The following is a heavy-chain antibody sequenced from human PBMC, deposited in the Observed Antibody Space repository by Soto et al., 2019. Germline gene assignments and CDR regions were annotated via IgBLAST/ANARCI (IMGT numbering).Heavy chain of an antibody. J-gene: IGHJ4*02. D-gene: IGHD6-19*01. Sequence: QVQLVQSGAEVKKPGASVKVSCKASGYTFTSYDINWVRQATGQGLEWMGWMNPNSGNTGYAQKFQGRVTMTRNTSISTAYMELRSLRSEDTAVYYCARAQWLDEPYYFDYWGQGTLVTVSS. CDR1: GYTFTSYD. CDR3: ARAQWLDEPYYFDY. V-gene: IGHV1-8*01. CDR2: MNPNSGNT.